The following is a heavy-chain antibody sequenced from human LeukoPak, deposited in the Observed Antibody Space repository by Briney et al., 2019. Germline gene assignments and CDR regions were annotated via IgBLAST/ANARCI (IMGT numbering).Heavy chain of an antibody. Sequence: PGGSLRLSCAASGFTFDDYAMHWVRQAPGKGLEWVSGISWNSGSIGYADSVKGRFTISRDNAKNSLYLQMNSLRAEGTALYYCAKGPIRYFDWLLPPFDYWGQGTLVTVSS. D-gene: IGHD3-9*01. V-gene: IGHV3-9*01. CDR2: ISWNSGSI. J-gene: IGHJ4*02. CDR3: AKGPIRYFDWLLPPFDY. CDR1: GFTFDDYA.